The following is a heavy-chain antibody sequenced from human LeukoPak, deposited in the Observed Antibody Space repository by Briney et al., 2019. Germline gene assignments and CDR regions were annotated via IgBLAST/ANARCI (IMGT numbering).Heavy chain of an antibody. Sequence: ASVTVSCKASGYTFTSYAMHWVRQAPGQRLEWMGWINAGNGNTKYSQKFQGRVTITRDTSASTACMELSSLRSEDTAVYYCAREGLVVVAATTLPPDAFDIWGQGTMVTVSS. J-gene: IGHJ3*02. CDR3: AREGLVVVAATTLPPDAFDI. V-gene: IGHV1-3*01. CDR1: GYTFTSYA. D-gene: IGHD2-15*01. CDR2: INAGNGNT.